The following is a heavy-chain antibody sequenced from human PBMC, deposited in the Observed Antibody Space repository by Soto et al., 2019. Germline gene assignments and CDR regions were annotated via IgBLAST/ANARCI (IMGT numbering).Heavy chain of an antibody. J-gene: IGHJ5*02. D-gene: IGHD2-2*01. CDR1: GYTFTSYD. Sequence: EASVKVSCKASGYTFTSYDINWVRQATGQGLEWMGWMNPNSGNTGYAQKFQGRVTMTRNTSISTAYMELSSLRSEDTAVYYCARGGRPVIVVVPAAPKNNWFDPWGQGTLVTVSS. CDR2: MNPNSGNT. CDR3: ARGGRPVIVVVPAAPKNNWFDP. V-gene: IGHV1-8*01.